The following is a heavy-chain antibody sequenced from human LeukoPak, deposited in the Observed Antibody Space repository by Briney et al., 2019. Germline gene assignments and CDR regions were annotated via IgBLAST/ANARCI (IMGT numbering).Heavy chain of an antibody. V-gene: IGHV5-51*01. J-gene: IGHJ3*02. CDR2: IYPGDSDT. Sequence: GESLKISCKGSGYSFTSYWIGWVRQMPGKGLEWMGTIYPGDSDTRYSPSFQGQVTISADKSISTAYLQWSSLKASDTAMYYCARQGYYGSGSYSAFDIWGQGTMVTVSS. D-gene: IGHD3-10*01. CDR1: GYSFTSYW. CDR3: ARQGYYGSGSYSAFDI.